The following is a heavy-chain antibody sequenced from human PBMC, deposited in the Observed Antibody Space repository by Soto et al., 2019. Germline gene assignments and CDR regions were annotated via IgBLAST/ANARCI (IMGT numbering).Heavy chain of an antibody. CDR2: IYPGDSDT. Sequence: GESLKISCKGSGYSFTSYWIGWVRQMPGKGLEWMGIIYPGDSDTRYSPSFQGQVTISADKSISTAYLQWSSLKASDTAMYYCAGPEYSSFSYYYYFGMDVWGQGPTVTVYS. D-gene: IGHD6-6*01. CDR1: GYSFTSYW. J-gene: IGHJ6*02. V-gene: IGHV5-51*01. CDR3: AGPEYSSFSYYYYFGMDV.